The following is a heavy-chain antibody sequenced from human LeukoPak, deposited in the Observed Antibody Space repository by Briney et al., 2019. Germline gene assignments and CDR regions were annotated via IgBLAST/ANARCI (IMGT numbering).Heavy chain of an antibody. CDR1: GGSFSGYY. CDR2: INHSGST. V-gene: IGHV4-34*01. Sequence: SETLSLTCAVYGGSFSGYYWSWIRQPPGKGLEWIGEINHSGSTNYNPSLKSRVTISVDTSKNQFSLKLKFVTAADTAVYYCARDVESGFDPWGQGTLVTVSS. D-gene: IGHD3-3*01. J-gene: IGHJ5*02. CDR3: ARDVESGFDP.